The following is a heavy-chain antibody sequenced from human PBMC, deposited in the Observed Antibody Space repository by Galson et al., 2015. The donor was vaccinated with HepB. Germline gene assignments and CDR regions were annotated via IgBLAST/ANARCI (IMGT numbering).Heavy chain of an antibody. V-gene: IGHV3-48*01. CDR3: ARDGFLEPNDAFDI. D-gene: IGHD3-3*01. J-gene: IGHJ3*02. CDR1: GFTFSTYS. Sequence: SLRLSCAASGFTFSTYSMNWVRQAPGKGLEWVSFISSSGTSIFYADSVKGRFTISRDNAKNSLYLQMNSLRADDTAVYYCARDGFLEPNDAFDIWGQGTMVTVSS. CDR2: ISSSGTSI.